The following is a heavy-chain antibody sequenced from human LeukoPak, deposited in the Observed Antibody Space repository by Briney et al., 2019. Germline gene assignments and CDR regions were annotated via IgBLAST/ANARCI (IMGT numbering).Heavy chain of an antibody. J-gene: IGHJ2*01. CDR3: ARAPWYFDL. CDR2: IYYSGST. Sequence: SETLSLTCTVSGDSISSYYWSWIRQPPGKGLEWIGYIYYSGSTNYNPSLKRRVTISVDTSKNQFSLKLSSVTAADTAVYYCARAPWYFDLWGRGTLVSVSS. CDR1: GDSISSYY. V-gene: IGHV4-59*01.